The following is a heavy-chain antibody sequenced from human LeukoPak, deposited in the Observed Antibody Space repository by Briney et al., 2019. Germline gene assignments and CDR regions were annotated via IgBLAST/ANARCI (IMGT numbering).Heavy chain of an antibody. D-gene: IGHD5-24*01. CDR2: ISGSGGHT. Sequence: PGGSLRLSCATSGITLSSHAMSWVRQAPGKGLEWVSLISGSGGHTYYGDSVKGRFTISRDNSKNTFYLQMNSLRADDTAVYYCAKGGEATMRDGYNYYYYYMDVWGKGTTVTVSS. J-gene: IGHJ6*03. CDR3: AKGGEATMRDGYNYYYYYMDV. V-gene: IGHV3-23*01. CDR1: GITLSSHA.